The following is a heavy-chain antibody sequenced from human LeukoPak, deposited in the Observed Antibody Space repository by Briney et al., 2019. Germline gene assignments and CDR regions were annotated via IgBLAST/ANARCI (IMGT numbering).Heavy chain of an antibody. Sequence: GGSLRLSCAASGLTVSSYYMNWVRQAPGKGLEWVSVIYSDGSTYYADSVKGRFTISRDNSKNTLYLQMNSLRAEDTAVYYCARGSSGYDRDVFDIWGQGTMVTVSS. CDR3: ARGSSGYDRDVFDI. J-gene: IGHJ3*02. D-gene: IGHD5-12*01. CDR1: GLTVSSYY. V-gene: IGHV3-53*01. CDR2: IYSDGST.